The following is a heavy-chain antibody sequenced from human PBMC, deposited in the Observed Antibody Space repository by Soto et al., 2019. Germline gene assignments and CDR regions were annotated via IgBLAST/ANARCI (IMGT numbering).Heavy chain of an antibody. J-gene: IGHJ4*02. CDR1: GFTLSTYW. V-gene: IGHV3-74*02. Sequence: EVQLVESGGGLVRPGGSLRLSCAASGFTLSTYWMHWVRQAPGKGLVWVSGISSDGSSTNYADSVKGRFTISRDNAKNALFLQMNLLRTEVTAVYYGARARGYISCSDYWGQGTLVTVSS. CDR2: ISSDGSST. D-gene: IGHD6-19*01. CDR3: ARARGYISCSDY.